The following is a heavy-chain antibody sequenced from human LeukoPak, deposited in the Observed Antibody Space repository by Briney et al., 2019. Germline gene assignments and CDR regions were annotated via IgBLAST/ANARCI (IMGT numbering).Heavy chain of an antibody. CDR3: ARGVTMVRGVMRDAFDI. CDR1: GYTFTSYG. D-gene: IGHD3-10*01. J-gene: IGHJ3*02. V-gene: IGHV1-18*01. Sequence: ASVKVSCKASGYTFTSYGISWVRQAPGQGLEWMGWISAYNGNTNYAQKLQGRVTMTTDTSTSTAYMELRSLRSDDTALYYCARGVTMVRGVMRDAFDIWGQGTMVTVSS. CDR2: ISAYNGNT.